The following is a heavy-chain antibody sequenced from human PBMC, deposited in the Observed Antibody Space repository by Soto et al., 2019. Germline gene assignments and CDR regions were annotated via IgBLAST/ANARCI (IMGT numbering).Heavy chain of an antibody. Sequence: QVQLVQSGAEVKKPGASVKVSCKASGYTFTSYGISWVRQAPGQGLEWMGWISDYNGNTNYAQKPQGRVTMTTDTSTSTAYMELRSLRSQDTAVYYCARDSPAYYDFWSGYYITDHGPPPKYYGMDVWGQGTTVTVSS. CDR2: ISDYNGNT. D-gene: IGHD3-3*01. CDR1: GYTFTSYG. CDR3: ARDSPAYYDFWSGYYITDHGPPPKYYGMDV. V-gene: IGHV1-18*01. J-gene: IGHJ6*02.